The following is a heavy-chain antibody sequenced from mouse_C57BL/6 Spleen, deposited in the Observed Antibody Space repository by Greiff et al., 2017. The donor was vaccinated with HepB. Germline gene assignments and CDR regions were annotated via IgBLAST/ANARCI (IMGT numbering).Heavy chain of an antibody. D-gene: IGHD2-3*01. Sequence: EVQRVESGPGLVKPSQSLSLTCSVTGYSITSGYYWNWIRQFPGNKLEWMGYISYDGSNNYNPSLKNRISITRDTSKNQFFLKLNSVTTEDTATYYCARDRDDGYYWYFDVWGTGTTVTVSS. V-gene: IGHV3-6*01. CDR1: GYSITSGYY. CDR3: ARDRDDGYYWYFDV. CDR2: ISYDGSN. J-gene: IGHJ1*03.